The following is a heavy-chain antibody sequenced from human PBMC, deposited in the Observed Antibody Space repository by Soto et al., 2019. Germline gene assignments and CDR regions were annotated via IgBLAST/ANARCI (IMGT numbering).Heavy chain of an antibody. J-gene: IGHJ6*02. D-gene: IGHD5-18*01. Sequence: SETLSLTCTVSGGSISSYYWGWIRQPPGKGLEWIGYIYYSGSTNYNPSLKSRVTISVDTSKNQFSLKLSSVTAADTAVYYCARHPIQPEGNGYYGMGVWGQGTTVTVSS. CDR3: ARHPIQPEGNGYYGMGV. CDR2: IYYSGST. CDR1: GGSISSYY. V-gene: IGHV4-59*01.